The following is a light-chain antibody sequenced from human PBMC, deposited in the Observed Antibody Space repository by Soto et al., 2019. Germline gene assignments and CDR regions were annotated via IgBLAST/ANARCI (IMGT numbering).Light chain of an antibody. Sequence: DIQMTQSPSSLSASVGDRVTITCRASQSITNYLNWYQQQPGKAPKLLIFAASSLHSGVPSRFSGSGSGTDFTLTISSLQPEDFATYFCQQSYSTPGTFGQGTKVDIK. CDR3: QQSYSTPGT. J-gene: IGKJ1*01. V-gene: IGKV1-39*01. CDR2: AAS. CDR1: QSITNY.